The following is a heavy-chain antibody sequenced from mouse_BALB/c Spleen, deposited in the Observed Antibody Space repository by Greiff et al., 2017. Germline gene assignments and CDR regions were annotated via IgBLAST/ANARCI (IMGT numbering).Heavy chain of an antibody. CDR1: GDSITSGY. CDR3: ARSTGGETWFAY. Sequence: EVKLEESGPSLVKPSQTLSLTCSVTGDSITSGYWNWIRKFPGNKLEYMGYISYSGSTYYNPSLKSRISITRDTSKNQYYLQLNSVTTEDTATYYCARSTGGETWFAYWGQGTLVTVSA. D-gene: IGHD1-1*01. V-gene: IGHV3-8*02. J-gene: IGHJ3*01. CDR2: ISYSGST.